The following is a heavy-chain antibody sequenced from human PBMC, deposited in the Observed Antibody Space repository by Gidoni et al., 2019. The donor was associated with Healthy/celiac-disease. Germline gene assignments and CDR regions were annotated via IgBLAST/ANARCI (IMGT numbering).Heavy chain of an antibody. J-gene: IGHJ4*02. CDR3: AKDYYYDSSGYQIPDY. Sequence: EVQLLESGGGLVQPGGSLRLSCAAAGVTFSSYAMSWVRQAPGKGLEWVSAISGSGGSTYYDDSVKGRFTISRDNSKNTLYLQMNSLRAEDTAVYYCAKDYYYDSSGYQIPDYWGQGTLVTVSS. V-gene: IGHV3-23*01. CDR2: ISGSGGST. D-gene: IGHD3-22*01. CDR1: GVTFSSYA.